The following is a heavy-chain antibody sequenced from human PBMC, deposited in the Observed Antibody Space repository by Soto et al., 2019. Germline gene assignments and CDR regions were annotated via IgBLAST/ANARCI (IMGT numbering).Heavy chain of an antibody. CDR2: ISGSGDRT. D-gene: IGHD6-13*01. Sequence: PGGSLRLSCAAPEFTFSSDAMSWVRQAPGKGLEWASAISGSGDRTYYADSVKGRFTISRDTSKNTLSLQMNSLRAEDTALYYCAKSFSSNWYDYFNYWGQGTLVTVSS. J-gene: IGHJ4*02. CDR3: AKSFSSNWYDYFNY. CDR1: EFTFSSDA. V-gene: IGHV3-23*01.